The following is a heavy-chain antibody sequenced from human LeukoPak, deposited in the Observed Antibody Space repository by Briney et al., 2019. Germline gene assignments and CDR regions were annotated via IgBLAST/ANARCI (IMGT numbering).Heavy chain of an antibody. V-gene: IGHV1-2*02. CDR2: INPNSGGT. CDR1: GYTFTGYY. Sequence: ASVKVSCKASGYTFTGYYMHWVRQAPGQGLKWMGWINPNSGGTNYAQKFQGRVTMTRDTSISTAYMELSRLRSDDTAVYYCARDPLYGITGTKRRSWFDPWGQGTLVTVSS. D-gene: IGHD1-7*01. CDR3: ARDPLYGITGTKRRSWFDP. J-gene: IGHJ5*02.